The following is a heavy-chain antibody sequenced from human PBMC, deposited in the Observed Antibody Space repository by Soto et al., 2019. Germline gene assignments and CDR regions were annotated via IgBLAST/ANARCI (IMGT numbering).Heavy chain of an antibody. D-gene: IGHD6-13*01. V-gene: IGHV5-10-1*01. CDR3: ARHGLAAALGDWFDP. Sequence: PGESLKISCKGSGYSFTSYWISWVRQMPGKGLEWMGRIDPSDSYTNYSPSFQGHGTISADKSISTAYLQWSSLKASDTAMYYCARHGLAAALGDWFDPWGQGTLVTVSS. J-gene: IGHJ5*02. CDR1: GYSFTSYW. CDR2: IDPSDSYT.